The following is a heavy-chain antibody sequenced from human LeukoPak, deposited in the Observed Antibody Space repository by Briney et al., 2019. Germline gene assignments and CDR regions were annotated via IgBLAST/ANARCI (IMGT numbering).Heavy chain of an antibody. J-gene: IGHJ4*02. CDR3: ARDGGDYDSSGYYALDY. CDR1: GGTFSSYA. CDR2: IIPIFGTA. V-gene: IGHV1-69*13. D-gene: IGHD3-22*01. Sequence: SVKVSCKASGGTFSSYAISWVRQAPGQGLEWMGGIIPIFGTANYAQKFQGRVTITADESTSTAYMELSSLRSEDTAVYYCARDGGDYDSSGYYALDYWGQGILVTVSS.